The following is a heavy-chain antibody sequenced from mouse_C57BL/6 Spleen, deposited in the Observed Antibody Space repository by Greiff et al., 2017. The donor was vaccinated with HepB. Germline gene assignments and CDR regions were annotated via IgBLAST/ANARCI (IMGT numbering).Heavy chain of an antibody. CDR1: GFTFSDYG. CDR2: ISSGSSTI. J-gene: IGHJ2*01. CDR3: ARPGKTYYFDY. V-gene: IGHV5-17*01. Sequence: EVHLVESGGGLVKPGGSLKLSCAASGFTFSDYGMHWVRQAPEKGLEWVAYISSGSSTIYYADTVKGRFTISRDNAKNTLFLQMTSLRAEDTGMYYGARPGKTYYFDYWGQGTTLTVSS.